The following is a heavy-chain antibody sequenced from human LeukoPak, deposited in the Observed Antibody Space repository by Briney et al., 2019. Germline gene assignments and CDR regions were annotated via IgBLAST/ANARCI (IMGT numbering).Heavy chain of an antibody. J-gene: IGHJ4*02. Sequence: AASVKVSCKASGYIFTDYYMHWVRQAPGQGLEWMGWISAYNGNTNYAQKLQGRVTMTTDTSTSTAYMELRSLRSDDTAVYYCARMYYYDSSGCLDYWGQGTLVTVSS. D-gene: IGHD3-22*01. CDR2: ISAYNGNT. V-gene: IGHV1-18*04. CDR3: ARMYYYDSSGCLDY. CDR1: GYIFTDYY.